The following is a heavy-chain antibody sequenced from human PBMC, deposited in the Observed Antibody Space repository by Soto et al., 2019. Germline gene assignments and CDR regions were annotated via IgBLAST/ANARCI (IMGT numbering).Heavy chain of an antibody. D-gene: IGHD3-22*01. CDR2: IYTSGST. Sequence: QVQLQESGPGLVKPSGTLSLTCAVSGGSISSSNWWSWVRQPPGKGLEWIGRIYTSGSTNYNPSLKSRVTMSVDTSKNQFSLKLSSVTAADTAVYYCARVGYYDSSGYYHVGGFDYWGQGTLVTVSS. V-gene: IGHV4-4*02. J-gene: IGHJ4*02. CDR1: GGSISSSNW. CDR3: ARVGYYDSSGYYHVGGFDY.